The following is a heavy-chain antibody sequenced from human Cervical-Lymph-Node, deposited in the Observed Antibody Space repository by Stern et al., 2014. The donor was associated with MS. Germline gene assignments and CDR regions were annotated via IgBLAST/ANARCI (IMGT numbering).Heavy chain of an antibody. CDR3: ARVRGDIVVVPAAIPYFDY. Sequence: QLQESGPGLVKPSQTLSLTCTVSGGSISSGDYYWSWIRQPPGKGLEWIGYIYYSGSTYYNPSLKSRVTISVDTSKNQFSLKLSSVTAADTAVYYCARVRGDIVVVPAAIPYFDYWGQGTLVTVSS. CDR1: GGSISSGDYY. D-gene: IGHD2-2*01. CDR2: IYYSGST. J-gene: IGHJ4*02. V-gene: IGHV4-30-4*01.